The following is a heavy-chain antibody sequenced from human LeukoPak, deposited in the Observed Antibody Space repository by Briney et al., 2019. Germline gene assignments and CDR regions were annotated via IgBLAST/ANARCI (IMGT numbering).Heavy chain of an antibody. CDR3: ARDYAGSIDY. CDR1: AGSISNGGYY. D-gene: IGHD4-23*01. V-gene: IGHV4-31*03. J-gene: IGHJ4*02. Sequence: PSQTLSLTCTVSAGSISNGGYYWSWIRQHPGKGLEWIGYIYYSGSTYYNPSLKSRVTISVDTSKNQFSLKLSSVTAADTAVYYCARDYAGSIDYWGQGTLVTVSS. CDR2: IYYSGST.